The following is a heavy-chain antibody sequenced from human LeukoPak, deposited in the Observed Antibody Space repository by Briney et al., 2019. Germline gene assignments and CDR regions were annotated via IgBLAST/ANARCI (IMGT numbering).Heavy chain of an antibody. D-gene: IGHD5-18*01. V-gene: IGHV3-48*04. CDR3: ARDRATWILDY. J-gene: IGHJ4*02. Sequence: GGSLRLSCAASGFTFSSHSMNWVRQAPGKGLEWVSYISGSGSTIYYADSVKGRFTISRDNAKNSLYLQMNSLRAEDTAVYYCARDRATWILDYWGQGTLVTVSS. CDR2: ISGSGSTI. CDR1: GFTFSSHS.